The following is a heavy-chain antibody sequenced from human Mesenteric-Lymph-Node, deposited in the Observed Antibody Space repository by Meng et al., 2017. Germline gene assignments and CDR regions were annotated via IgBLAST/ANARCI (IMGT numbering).Heavy chain of an antibody. CDR3: ARDGGYGSGIDH. CDR2: LYYSGGS. D-gene: IGHD3-10*01. J-gene: IGHJ4*02. V-gene: IGHV4-39*07. CDR1: GGSITSSSYC. Sequence: SETLSLTCTVSGGSITSSSYCWGWIRQPPGKGLEWLGSLYYSGGSYSNPSLKSRVTISLDTSKNQFSLKLSSVTAADTAVYYCARDGGYGSGIDHWGQGTLVTVSS.